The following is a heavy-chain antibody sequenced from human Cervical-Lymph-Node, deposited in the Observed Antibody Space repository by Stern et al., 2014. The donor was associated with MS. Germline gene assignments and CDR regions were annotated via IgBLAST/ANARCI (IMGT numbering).Heavy chain of an antibody. CDR1: GFTFSSYG. J-gene: IGHJ4*02. CDR3: ARRGDWESLDY. V-gene: IGHV3-33*01. Sequence: QVQLVESGGGVVQPGRSLRLSCAASGFTFSSYGMHWVRQAPGKGLEWVSVIWYDGSNEHYADSVKGRFTISRDNSKNTLFLQMNTLRAEDTAVYYCARRGDWESLDYWGQGTLVTVSS. CDR2: IWYDGSNE. D-gene: IGHD3-16*01.